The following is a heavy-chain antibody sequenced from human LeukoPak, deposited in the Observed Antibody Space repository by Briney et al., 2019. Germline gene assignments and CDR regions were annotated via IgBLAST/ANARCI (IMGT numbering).Heavy chain of an antibody. CDR2: IYHSGST. J-gene: IGHJ4*02. D-gene: IGHD3-10*01. Sequence: PSQTLSLTCAVSGGSISSGGYSWSWIRQPPGKGLEWIGYIYHSGSTYYNPSLHSRITISVDTSKNQFSLTLNSVTAADTAVYYCARATVRGVLHFWGQGALVTVSS. V-gene: IGHV4-30-2*05. CDR1: GGSISSGGYS. CDR3: ARATVRGVLHF.